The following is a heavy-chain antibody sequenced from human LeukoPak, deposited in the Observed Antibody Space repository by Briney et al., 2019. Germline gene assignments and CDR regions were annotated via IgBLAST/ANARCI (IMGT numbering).Heavy chain of an antibody. CDR3: ARSEQQDFGDYEFDY. D-gene: IGHD4-17*01. CDR2: ISGDGGST. Sequence: PGGSLRLSCAASGFTFSSYPMSWVRQAPGKGLEWVSLISGDGGSTYYANSVKGRFTISRDNSKNTLYLQMGSLRAEDMAVYYCARSEQQDFGDYEFDYWGQGTLVTVSS. CDR1: GFTFSSYP. V-gene: IGHV3-64*01. J-gene: IGHJ4*02.